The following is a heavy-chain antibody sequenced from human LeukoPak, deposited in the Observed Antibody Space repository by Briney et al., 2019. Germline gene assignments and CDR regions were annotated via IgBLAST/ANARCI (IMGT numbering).Heavy chain of an antibody. D-gene: IGHD5-18*01. J-gene: IGHJ6*03. CDR1: GGSISSSSYY. Sequence: SETLSLTCTVSGGSISSSSYYWGWIRQPPGKGLERIGSIYYSGSTYYNPSLKSRVTISVDTSKNQFSLKLSSVTAADTAVYYCARRTAMVDYYYMDVWGKGTTVTVSS. V-gene: IGHV4-39*01. CDR2: IYYSGST. CDR3: ARRTAMVDYYYMDV.